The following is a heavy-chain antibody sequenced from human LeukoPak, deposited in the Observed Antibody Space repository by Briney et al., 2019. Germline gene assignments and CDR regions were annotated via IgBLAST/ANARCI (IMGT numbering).Heavy chain of an antibody. CDR1: GFTVSSNY. CDR2: IYSGGST. CDR3: ARGSSSSPSGGDY. Sequence: GGSPRLSCAASGFTVSSNYMSWVRQAPGKGLEWVSVIYSGGSTYYADSVKGRFTISRHNSKNTLYLQMNSLRAEDTAVYYCARGSSSSPSGGDYWGQGTLVTVSS. V-gene: IGHV3-53*04. J-gene: IGHJ4*02. D-gene: IGHD6-13*01.